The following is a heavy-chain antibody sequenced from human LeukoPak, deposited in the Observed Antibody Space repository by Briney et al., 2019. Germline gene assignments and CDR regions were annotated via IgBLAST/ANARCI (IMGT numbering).Heavy chain of an antibody. J-gene: IGHJ4*02. CDR1: GGSFSGYY. CDR2: INHSGST. D-gene: IGHD2-2*01. V-gene: IGHV4-34*01. Sequence: PSETLSLTCAVYGGSFSGYYWSWIRQPPGKGLEWIGEINHSGSTNYNPSLKSRVTISVDTSKNQFSLKLSSVTAADRAVYYCARLFWGCSSTSCGDYWGQGTLVTVSS. CDR3: ARLFWGCSSTSCGDY.